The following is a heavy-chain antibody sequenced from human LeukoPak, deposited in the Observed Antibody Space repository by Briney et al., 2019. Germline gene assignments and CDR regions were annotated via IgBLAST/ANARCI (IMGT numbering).Heavy chain of an antibody. Sequence: VASVKVSCKASGGTFSSYAISWVRQAPGQGLEWMGIINPSGGSTSYAQKFQGRVTMTRDTSTSTVYMELSSLRSEDTAVYYCARDLKDRAFDPWGQGTLVTVSS. CDR3: ARDLKDRAFDP. J-gene: IGHJ5*02. V-gene: IGHV1-46*01. CDR2: INPSGGST. CDR1: GGTFSSYA.